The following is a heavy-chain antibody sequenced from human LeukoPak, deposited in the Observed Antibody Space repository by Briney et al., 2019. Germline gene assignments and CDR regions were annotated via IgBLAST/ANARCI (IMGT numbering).Heavy chain of an antibody. CDR1: GYTFTGYY. Sequence: ASVKVSCKASGYTFTGYYMHWVRQAPGQGLEWMGWIDPNSGGTNYAQRFQGRVTMTRDTSISTAYMELSRLRSDDTAVYYCARGASGVYTVTTSWFDPWGQGTLVTVSS. CDR2: IDPNSGGT. CDR3: ARGASGVYTVTTSWFDP. J-gene: IGHJ5*02. D-gene: IGHD4-17*01. V-gene: IGHV1-2*02.